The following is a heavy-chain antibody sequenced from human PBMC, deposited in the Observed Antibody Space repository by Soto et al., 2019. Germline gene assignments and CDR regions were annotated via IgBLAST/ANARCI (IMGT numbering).Heavy chain of an antibody. CDR2: IYPGDSDT. D-gene: IGHD4-17*01. V-gene: IGHV5-51*01. Sequence: GESLKISCKVSGYSFTSYWIGWVRQMPGKGLEWMGIIYPGDSDTRYSPSFQGQVTISADKSISTAYLQWSSLKASDTAMYYCARQNNYGDYAGSYYYGMDVWGQGTTVTVSS. CDR3: ARQNNYGDYAGSYYYGMDV. J-gene: IGHJ6*02. CDR1: GYSFTSYW.